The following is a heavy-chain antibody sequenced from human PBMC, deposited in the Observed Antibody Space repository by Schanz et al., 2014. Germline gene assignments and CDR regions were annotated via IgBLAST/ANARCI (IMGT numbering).Heavy chain of an antibody. J-gene: IGHJ4*02. V-gene: IGHV3-11*04. CDR3: ARSRGFDSIFDF. Sequence: QVQLVDSGGGLVKPGGSLRLSCAASRIIFGTYSMNWIRQTPKGLEWVSFISSSGTSIYYADSVKGRFTISRDNAKNSLYLQMNSLRAEDTAVYYCARSRGFDSIFDFWGRGTLVTVSS. CDR2: ISSSGTSI. CDR1: RIIFGTYS. D-gene: IGHD5-12*01.